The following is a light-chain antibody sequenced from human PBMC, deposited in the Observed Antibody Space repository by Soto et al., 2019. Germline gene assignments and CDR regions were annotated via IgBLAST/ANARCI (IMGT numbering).Light chain of an antibody. CDR1: QSLLHTNGKKY. V-gene: IGKV2-28*01. CDR2: LGS. Sequence: DIVMTQSPLSLPVTPGEPASISCRSSQSLLHTNGKKYMDWYLQKPGQSPQLLIYLGSNRASGVPDKLSGSGSGTDFSLKISRVEAEDGGVYYCMQVTHLPWTFGQGTNVDI. CDR3: MQVTHLPWT. J-gene: IGKJ1*01.